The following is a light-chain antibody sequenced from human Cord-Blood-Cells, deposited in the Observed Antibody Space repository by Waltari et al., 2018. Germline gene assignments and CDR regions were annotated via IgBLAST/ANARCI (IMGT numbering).Light chain of an antibody. CDR3: QQYYSTPYT. CDR2: WAS. Sequence: LGERATINCKSSQSVLYSANNKNYLAWYQQKPGQPPKLLIYWASTRESGVPDRFSGSGSGTDFTLTISSLQAEDVAVYYCQQYYSTPYTFGQGTKLEIK. V-gene: IGKV4-1*01. J-gene: IGKJ2*01. CDR1: QSVLYSANNKNY.